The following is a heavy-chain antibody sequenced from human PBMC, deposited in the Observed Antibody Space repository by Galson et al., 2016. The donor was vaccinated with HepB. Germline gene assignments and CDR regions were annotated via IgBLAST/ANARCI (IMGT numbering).Heavy chain of an antibody. CDR3: TKTGSGWYFDY. D-gene: IGHD6-19*01. CDR2: ISYDGRKI. CDR1: GFTFTSRA. V-gene: IGHV3-30-3*02. J-gene: IGHJ4*02. Sequence: SLRLSCAASGFTFTSRAMHWVRQAPGKGLEWVAVISYDGRKISYADSVRGRFSISRDNSKNTLFLQMNSLRAEDTAVYYCTKTGSGWYFDYWGQGTLVTVSS.